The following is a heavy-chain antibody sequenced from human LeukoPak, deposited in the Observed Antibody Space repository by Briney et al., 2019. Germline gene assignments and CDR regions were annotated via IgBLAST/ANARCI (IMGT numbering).Heavy chain of an antibody. V-gene: IGHV3-23*01. J-gene: IGHJ4*02. CDR3: EKDEGLRYFGGLSTYYFDY. D-gene: IGHD3-9*01. Sequence: PGGSLRLSCAASGFTFSSYAMSWVRQAPGKGLEWVSAISDRGGSTYYADSVKGRFTISRDNSKNTLYLQMNSLRAEDTAVYYCEKDEGLRYFGGLSTYYFDYWGQGTLVTVSS. CDR1: GFTFSSYA. CDR2: ISDRGGST.